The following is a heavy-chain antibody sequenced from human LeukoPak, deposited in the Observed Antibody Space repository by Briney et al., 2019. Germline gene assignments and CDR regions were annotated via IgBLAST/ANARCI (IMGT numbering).Heavy chain of an antibody. J-gene: IGHJ4*02. Sequence: SGGSLRLSRAASGFTFGTHAMTWVRQAPGKGLEWVSGMSGRGDTSYYADSVKGRFTISRDNSKNTLFLQMNSLRAEDTAVYYCAKLAGIRGWFVYYFDYWGQGTLVTVS. CDR2: MSGRGDTS. V-gene: IGHV3-23*01. CDR3: AKLAGIRGWFVYYFDY. CDR1: GFTFGTHA. D-gene: IGHD6-19*01.